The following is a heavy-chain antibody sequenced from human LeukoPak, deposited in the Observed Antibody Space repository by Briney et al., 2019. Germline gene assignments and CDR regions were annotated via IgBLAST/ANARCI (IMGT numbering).Heavy chain of an antibody. V-gene: IGHV4-59*08. Sequence: SETLSLTCTVSGGSISSYYWSWIRQPPGEGLEWIGYIYYSGSTNYNPSLKSRVTISVDTSKNQFSLKLSSVTAADTAVYYCARQGDKYDYWGQGTLVTVSS. CDR1: GGSISSYY. J-gene: IGHJ4*02. D-gene: IGHD2-2*01. CDR2: IYYSGST. CDR3: ARQGDKYDY.